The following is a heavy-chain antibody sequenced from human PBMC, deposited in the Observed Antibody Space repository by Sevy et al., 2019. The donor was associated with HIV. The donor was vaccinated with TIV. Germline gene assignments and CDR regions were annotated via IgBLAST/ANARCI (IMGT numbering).Heavy chain of an antibody. D-gene: IGHD6-25*01. Sequence: GGSLRLSCAASGFTFSSYEMNWVRQAPGKGLEWVSYISSSGSTIYYADSVKGRFTISRDNAKNSLYLQMNSLRAEDTAVYYCARARGQQPLPDFDYWGQGTLVTVS. J-gene: IGHJ4*02. V-gene: IGHV3-48*03. CDR1: GFTFSSYE. CDR3: ARARGQQPLPDFDY. CDR2: ISSSGSTI.